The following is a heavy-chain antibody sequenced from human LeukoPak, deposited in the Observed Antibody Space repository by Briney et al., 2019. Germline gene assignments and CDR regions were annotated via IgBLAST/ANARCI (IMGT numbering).Heavy chain of an antibody. CDR1: GDSVSSNSAA. Sequence: SQTLSLTCAISGDSVSSNSAAWNWIRQSPSRGLEWLGRTYYRSKWYNDYAVSVKSRITINPDTSKNQFSLKLSSVTAADTAVYYCARGVTAMVTGYWFDPWGQGTLVTVSS. J-gene: IGHJ5*02. V-gene: IGHV6-1*01. D-gene: IGHD5-18*01. CDR2: TYYRSKWYN. CDR3: ARGVTAMVTGYWFDP.